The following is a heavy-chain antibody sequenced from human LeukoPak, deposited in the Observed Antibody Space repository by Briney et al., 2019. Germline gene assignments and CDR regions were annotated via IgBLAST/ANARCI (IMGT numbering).Heavy chain of an antibody. D-gene: IGHD2-21*02. V-gene: IGHV3-23*01. CDR3: AKGSTIAIVVVTEDSYYFDY. Sequence: GGSLRLSCAVSGFTFSSYAMSWVRQAPGKGLEWVSAISGSGGSTYYADSVKGRFTISRDNSKNTLYLQMNSLRAEDTAVYYCAKGSTIAIVVVTEDSYYFDYWGQGTLVTVSS. CDR2: ISGSGGST. CDR1: GFTFSSYA. J-gene: IGHJ4*02.